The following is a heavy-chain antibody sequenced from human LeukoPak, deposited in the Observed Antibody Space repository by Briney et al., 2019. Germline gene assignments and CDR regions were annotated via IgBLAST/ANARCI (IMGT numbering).Heavy chain of an antibody. Sequence: GGSLRLSCAASGFTFSSYWMSWVRQAPGKGLEWMGIIYPGDSDTRYSPSFQGQVTISADKSISTAYLQRSSLKASDTAMYYCARLSMVRGVIILMDVWGKGTTVTVSS. D-gene: IGHD3-10*01. CDR1: GFTFSSYW. J-gene: IGHJ6*03. CDR2: IYPGDSDT. CDR3: ARLSMVRGVIILMDV. V-gene: IGHV5-51*01.